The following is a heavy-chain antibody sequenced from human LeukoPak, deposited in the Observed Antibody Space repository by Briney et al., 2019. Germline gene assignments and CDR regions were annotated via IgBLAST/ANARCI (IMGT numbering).Heavy chain of an antibody. V-gene: IGHV1-24*01. Sequence: ASVKVSCKVSGYTLTELSMHWVRQAPGKGLEWMGGFDPEDGETIYAQKFQGRVTMTEDTSTDTAYMELSSLRSEDTAVYYCATGPNYYDSRGTDYWGQGTLVTVS. J-gene: IGHJ4*02. D-gene: IGHD3-22*01. CDR1: GYTLTELS. CDR3: ATGPNYYDSRGTDY. CDR2: FDPEDGET.